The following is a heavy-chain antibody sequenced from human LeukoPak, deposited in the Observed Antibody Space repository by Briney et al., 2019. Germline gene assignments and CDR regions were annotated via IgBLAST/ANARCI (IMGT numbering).Heavy chain of an antibody. Sequence: HPGGSLRLSCAASGFTFSSYAMSWVRQAPGQGLEWVSAISGSGGSTYYADSVKGRFTISRDNSKNTLYLQMNSLRAEDTAVYYCAKPGSFGAATWFDPWGQGTLVTVSS. CDR2: ISGSGGST. CDR1: GFTFSSYA. V-gene: IGHV3-23*01. J-gene: IGHJ5*02. D-gene: IGHD3-16*01. CDR3: AKPGSFGAATWFDP.